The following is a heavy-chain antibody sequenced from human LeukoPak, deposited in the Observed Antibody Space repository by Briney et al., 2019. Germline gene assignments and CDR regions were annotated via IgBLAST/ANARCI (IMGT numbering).Heavy chain of an antibody. Sequence: PGGSLRLSCAASGFTFSSYWMHWVRQAPGKGLVWVSRINSDGSSTSYADSVTGRFTVSRDNSKNTVDLQMNNLRVDDTAIYYCAKDHANTPVVTNWGQGILVSVSS. CDR3: AKDHANTPVVTN. CDR1: GFTFSSYW. D-gene: IGHD2-21*02. CDR2: INSDGSST. J-gene: IGHJ4*02. V-gene: IGHV3-74*01.